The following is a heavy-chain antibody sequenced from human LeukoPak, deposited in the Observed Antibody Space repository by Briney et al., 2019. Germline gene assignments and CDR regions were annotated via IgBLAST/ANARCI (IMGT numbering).Heavy chain of an antibody. J-gene: IGHJ4*02. CDR3: ARLGAGPTYYDFWSGYSSFYFDY. Sequence: SGTLSLTCTVSGGSTSSSNYYWGWIRQPPGKGLEWIGGIHYSGNTYYNPSLKSRVTISIDTSKNQFSLKLSSVTAADTAAYYCARLGAGPTYYDFWSGYSSFYFDYWGQGTLVTVSS. CDR1: GGSTSSSNYY. V-gene: IGHV4-39*01. D-gene: IGHD3-3*01. CDR2: IHYSGNT.